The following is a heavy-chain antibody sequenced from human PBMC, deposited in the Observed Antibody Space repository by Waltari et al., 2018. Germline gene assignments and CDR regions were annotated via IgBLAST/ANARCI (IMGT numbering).Heavy chain of an antibody. CDR1: GFTVSSNY. Sequence: EVQLVETGGGLIQPGGSLRLSCAASGFTVSSNYMSWVRQAPGKGLEWVSVIYSGGSTYYADSVKGRFTISRDNSKNTLYLQMNSLRAEDTAVYYCAREAIFGVVGAFDIWGQGTMVTVSS. CDR2: IYSGGST. D-gene: IGHD3-3*01. CDR3: AREAIFGVVGAFDI. J-gene: IGHJ3*02. V-gene: IGHV3-53*02.